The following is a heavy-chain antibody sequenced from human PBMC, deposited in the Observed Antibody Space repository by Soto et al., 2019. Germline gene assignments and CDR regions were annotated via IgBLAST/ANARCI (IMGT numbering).Heavy chain of an antibody. CDR2: IHGGAVYT. D-gene: IGHD1-26*01. V-gene: IGHV3-23*01. Sequence: EVQLLESGGVLVQPGGSLRLSCAASGFTFSCCAMSWVRQAPGKGLEWVSTIHGGAVYTHYTDSVKGRFTISRDNSGNTLYLQMNSLRAEDTAVYYWAKNRGSGSDSNWSFDVWGRGTLVTVSS. CDR1: GFTFSCCA. CDR3: AKNRGSGSDSNWSFDV. J-gene: IGHJ2*01.